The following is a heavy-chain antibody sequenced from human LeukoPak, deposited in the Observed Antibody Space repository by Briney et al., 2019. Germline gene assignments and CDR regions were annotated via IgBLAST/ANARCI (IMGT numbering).Heavy chain of an antibody. CDR1: EFTFSNYW. CDR2: IKQDGSEK. Sequence: GGSLRLSCAASEFTFSNYWMSWVRQAPGKGLDWVANIKQDGSEKQYVESVKGRFTISRDNAKNTLYLQMNSLRAEDTAVYYCAREYNYDLDVWGKGTTVTVSS. V-gene: IGHV3-7*01. J-gene: IGHJ6*04. CDR3: AREYNYDLDV.